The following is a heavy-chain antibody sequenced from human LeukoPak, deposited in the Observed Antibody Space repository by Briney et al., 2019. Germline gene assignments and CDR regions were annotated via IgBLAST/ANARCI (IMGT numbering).Heavy chain of an antibody. CDR3: ATEYGGVDAFDI. V-gene: IGHV1-24*01. CDR2: FDPEDGET. Sequence: ASVKVSCKVSGYTLTELSMHWVRQAPGKGLEWMGGFDPEDGETIYAQKFQGRVTMTEDTSTDTAYMELSSLRSEDTAVYYCATEYGGVDAFDIWGQGTMATVSS. CDR1: GYTLTELS. D-gene: IGHD4-23*01. J-gene: IGHJ3*02.